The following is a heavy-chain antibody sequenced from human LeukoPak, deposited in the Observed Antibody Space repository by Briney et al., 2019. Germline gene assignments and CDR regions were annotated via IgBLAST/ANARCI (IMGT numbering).Heavy chain of an antibody. Sequence: RGSLRLSCAVSGFTFSDHYMDWVRQAPGKGLEWVGRIRNKAKGYTTEYAASVKGRFTISRDDSKNSLYLQMNSLKTEDTAVYYCARGFNGLDSRVGENWGQGTLVTVSS. V-gene: IGHV3-72*01. D-gene: IGHD1-26*01. CDR1: GFTFSDHY. J-gene: IGHJ4*02. CDR2: IRNKAKGYTT. CDR3: ARGFNGLDSRVGEN.